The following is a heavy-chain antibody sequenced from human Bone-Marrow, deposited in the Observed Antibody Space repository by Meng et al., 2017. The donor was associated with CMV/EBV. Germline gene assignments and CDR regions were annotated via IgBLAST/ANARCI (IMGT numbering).Heavy chain of an antibody. V-gene: IGHV3-9*03. CDR1: GFTFDDYA. Sequence: LKISCAASGFTFDDYAMHWVRQAPGKGLEWVSGISWNSGSIGYADSVKGRFTISRDNAKNSLYLQMNSLRAEDMALYYCAKGAIGGSYRTLFDYWGQGTLVTVSS. CDR2: ISWNSGSI. J-gene: IGHJ4*02. D-gene: IGHD1-26*01. CDR3: AKGAIGGSYRTLFDY.